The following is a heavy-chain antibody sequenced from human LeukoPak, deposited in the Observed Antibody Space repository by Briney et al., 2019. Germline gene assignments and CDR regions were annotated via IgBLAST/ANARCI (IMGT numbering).Heavy chain of an antibody. CDR1: GFTFSSYS. CDR2: IIILSNYI. D-gene: IGHD6-13*01. V-gene: IGHV3-21*01. Sequence: GGSLRLSCAASGFTFSSYSMNWVRQAQGKGLEWVSSIIILSNYIYYADSVKGRFTISRDNAKNSLYLQMNSLRAEDTAVYYCARDSHSSSWYSEFDYWGQGTLVTVSS. J-gene: IGHJ4*02. CDR3: ARDSHSSSWYSEFDY.